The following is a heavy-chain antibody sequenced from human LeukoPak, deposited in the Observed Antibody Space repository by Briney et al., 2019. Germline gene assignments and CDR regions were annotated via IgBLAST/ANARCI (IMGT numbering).Heavy chain of an antibody. D-gene: IGHD1-14*01. CDR2: INPSGGDT. CDR1: GYTFTSYY. Sequence: ASVKVSCKASGYTFTSYYMHWVRQAPGQGLKWMGIINPSGGDTSYAQKFQGRLTMTRDTSTNTVYMELTSLRSEDTAVYYCAREVMDNLRFDYWGQGTLVTVSS. V-gene: IGHV1-46*01. CDR3: AREVMDNLRFDY. J-gene: IGHJ4*02.